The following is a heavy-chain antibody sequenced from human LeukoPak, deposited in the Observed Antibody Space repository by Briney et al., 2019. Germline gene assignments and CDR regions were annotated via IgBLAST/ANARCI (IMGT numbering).Heavy chain of an antibody. J-gene: IGHJ6*03. CDR2: IRNSGSSI. CDR3: ARGDPYWEAFYYYVDV. V-gene: IGHV3-11*01. D-gene: IGHD2-8*02. Sequence: GRSLRLSCAASGPRLSDYYMTWIRQAPGKGLEWDSYIRNSGSSIIYANSVKGRFTLSRDNGKNSLNLEMNNLRAEDTAIYYCARGDPYWEAFYYYVDVWGKGTTVIVSS. CDR1: GPRLSDYY.